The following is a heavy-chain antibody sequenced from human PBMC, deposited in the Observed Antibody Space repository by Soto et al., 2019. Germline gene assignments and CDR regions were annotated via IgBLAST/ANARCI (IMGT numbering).Heavy chain of an antibody. Sequence: GASVKVSCKASGGTFSSYAISWVRQAPGQGLEWMGGIIPIFGTANYAQKFQGRVTITADKSTSTAYMELSSLRSEDTAVYYCARGLSGSYLTYFDYWGQGTLVTVSS. CDR1: GGTFSSYA. CDR3: ARGLSGSYLTYFDY. J-gene: IGHJ4*02. V-gene: IGHV1-69*06. D-gene: IGHD1-26*01. CDR2: IIPIFGTA.